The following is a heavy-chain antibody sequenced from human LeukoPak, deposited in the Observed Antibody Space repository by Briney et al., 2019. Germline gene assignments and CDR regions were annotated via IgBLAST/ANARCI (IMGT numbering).Heavy chain of an antibody. J-gene: IGHJ4*02. D-gene: IGHD2-15*01. CDR1: GFTFSSYA. CDR3: AKAGTAATIDY. CDR2: ISYDGSNK. V-gene: IGHV3-30-3*01. Sequence: GRSLRLSCAASGFTFSSYAMHWVRQAPGKGLEWVAVISYDGSNKYYADSVKGRFTISRDNSKNTLYLQMDSLRAEDTAVYYCAKAGTAATIDYWGQGTLVTVSS.